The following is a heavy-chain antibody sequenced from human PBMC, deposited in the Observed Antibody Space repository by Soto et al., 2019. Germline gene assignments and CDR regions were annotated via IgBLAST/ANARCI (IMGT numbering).Heavy chain of an antibody. J-gene: IGHJ2*01. CDR2: INPNSGGT. CDR3: ARDPGYCSGGSCYSVYFDL. D-gene: IGHD2-15*01. Sequence: QVQLVQSGAEVKKPGASVKVSCKASGYTFTGYYMHWVRQAPGQGLEWMGWINPNSGGTNYAQKCQGWVTMTRDTSISTAYMELSRLRSDDTAVYYCARDPGYCSGGSCYSVYFDLWGRGTLVTVSS. V-gene: IGHV1-2*04. CDR1: GYTFTGYY.